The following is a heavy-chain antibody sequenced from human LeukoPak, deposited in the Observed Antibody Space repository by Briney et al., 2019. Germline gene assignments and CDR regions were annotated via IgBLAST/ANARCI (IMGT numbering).Heavy chain of an antibody. CDR2: IRYDGSNK. J-gene: IGHJ4*02. D-gene: IGHD2-15*01. CDR1: GFTFSSYG. Sequence: PGGSLRLSCAASGFTFSSYGMHWVRQAPGKGLEWVAFIRYDGSNKYYADSVKGRFTISRDNSKNTLYLQMNSLRAEDTAVYYCARAEGVYCSGGSCYYFDYWGQGTLVTVSS. V-gene: IGHV3-30*02. CDR3: ARAEGVYCSGGSCYYFDY.